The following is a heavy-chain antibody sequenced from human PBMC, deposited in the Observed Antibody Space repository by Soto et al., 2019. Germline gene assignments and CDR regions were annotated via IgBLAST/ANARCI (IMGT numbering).Heavy chain of an antibody. CDR1: GFTFSSYW. D-gene: IGHD3-22*01. V-gene: IGHV3-7*01. J-gene: IGHJ4*02. Sequence: GGSLRLSCAASGFTFSSYWMSWVRQAPGKGLEWVANIKQDGSEKYYVDSVKGRFTISRDNAKNSLYLQMNSLRAEDTAVYYCARVELQTEYYYDSSGYYPDYWGQGTLVTVSS. CDR2: IKQDGSEK. CDR3: ARVELQTEYYYDSSGYYPDY.